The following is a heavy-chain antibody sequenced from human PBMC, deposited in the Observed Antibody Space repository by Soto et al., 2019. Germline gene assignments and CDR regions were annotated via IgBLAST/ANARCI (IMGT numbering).Heavy chain of an antibody. CDR1: WGSFSGYY. V-gene: IGHV4-34*01. D-gene: IGHD6-13*01. CDR3: ARAAAAGTSSPYYYGMDV. J-gene: IGHJ6*02. Sequence: SGTLSPTRAVYWGSFSGYYWGWIRQPPGKGLEWIGEINHSGSTNYNPSLKSRVTISVDTSKNQFSLKLSSVTAADTAVYYCARAAAAGTSSPYYYGMDVWGPGTTVTVSS. CDR2: INHSGST.